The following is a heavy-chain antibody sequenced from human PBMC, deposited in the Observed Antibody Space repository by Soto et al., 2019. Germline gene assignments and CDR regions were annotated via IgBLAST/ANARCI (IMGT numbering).Heavy chain of an antibody. D-gene: IGHD5-18*01. CDR3: AKGQYSYAFRDAFDI. V-gene: IGHV3-9*01. Sequence: EVPLVESGGGLVQPGRSLRLSCAASGFTFDDYAMHWVRQAPGKGLEWVSGISWNSGSIGYADSVKGRFTISRDNAKNSLYLQMNSLRAEDTALYYCAKGQYSYAFRDAFDIWGQGTMVTVSS. CDR2: ISWNSGSI. J-gene: IGHJ3*02. CDR1: GFTFDDYA.